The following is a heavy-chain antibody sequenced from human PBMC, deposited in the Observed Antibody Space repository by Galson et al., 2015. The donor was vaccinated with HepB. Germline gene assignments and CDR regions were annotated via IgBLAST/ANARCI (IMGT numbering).Heavy chain of an antibody. CDR1: GFTFSSYW. CDR2: IKQDGSER. Sequence: SLRLSCAASGFTFSSYWMSWVRQAPGKGLEWVANIKQDGSERYYVDSVKGRFTISRDNAKNSLYLQMNSLRAEDTAVYYCARWEEFFYYYYYGMDVWGQGTTVTVSS. J-gene: IGHJ6*02. V-gene: IGHV3-7*03. D-gene: IGHD1-26*01. CDR3: ARWEEFFYYYYYGMDV.